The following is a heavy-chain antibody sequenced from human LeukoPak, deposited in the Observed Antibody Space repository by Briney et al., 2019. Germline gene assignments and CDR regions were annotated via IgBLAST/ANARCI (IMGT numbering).Heavy chain of an antibody. J-gene: IGHJ6*02. CDR2: ISYDGSNK. Sequence: GRSLRLSCAASGFTFSSYAMHWVRQAPGKGLEWVAVISYDGSNKHYADSVKGRFTISRDNSKNTLYLQMNSLRALYKALCYCARRLWTGSKLYYYGMDVWGQGTTVTVSS. CDR3: ARRLWTGSKLYYYGMDV. D-gene: IGHD3/OR15-3a*01. V-gene: IGHV3-30-3*01. CDR1: GFTFSSYA.